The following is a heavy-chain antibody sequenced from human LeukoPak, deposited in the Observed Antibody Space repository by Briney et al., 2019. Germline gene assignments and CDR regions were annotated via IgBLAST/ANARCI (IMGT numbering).Heavy chain of an antibody. CDR1: GGSVSSYY. V-gene: IGHV4-59*08. D-gene: IGHD6-6*01. CDR3: ARHFAYSSSSYFDY. J-gene: IGHJ4*02. Sequence: SETLSLTCSVSGGSVSSYYWSWIRQPPGKGLEWIGYVYYTGSTNYNPSLKSRVTMLEDKSKNQFSLRLYSVTVADTAVYYCARHFAYSSSSYFDYWGQGSLVTVSS. CDR2: VYYTGST.